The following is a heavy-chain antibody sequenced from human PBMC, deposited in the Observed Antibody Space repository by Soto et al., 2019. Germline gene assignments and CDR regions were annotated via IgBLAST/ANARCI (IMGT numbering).Heavy chain of an antibody. CDR3: ARVASGTTTVTTDYYYYYGMDV. CDR1: GGSISSYY. V-gene: IGHV4-4*07. D-gene: IGHD4-4*01. CDR2: IYTSGST. Sequence: SETLSLTCTVSGGSISSYYWSWIRQPAGKGLEWIGRIYTSGSTNYNPSLKSRVTMSVDTSKNQFSLKLSSVTAADTAVYYCARVASGTTTVTTDYYYYYGMDVWGHGTTVTVSS. J-gene: IGHJ6*02.